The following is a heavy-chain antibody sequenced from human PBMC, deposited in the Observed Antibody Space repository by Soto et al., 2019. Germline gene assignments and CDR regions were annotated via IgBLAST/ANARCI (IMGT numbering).Heavy chain of an antibody. J-gene: IGHJ4*02. CDR2: IWYDGSNK. V-gene: IGHV3-33*01. CDR1: GFTFSSYG. D-gene: IGHD6-19*01. CDR3: ARDLGEQWLGTLDC. Sequence: VESGGGVVQPGRSLRLSCAASGFTFSSYGMHWVRQAPGKGLEWVAVIWYDGSNKYYADSVKGRFTISRDNSKNTLYLQMNSLRAEDTAVYYCARDLGEQWLGTLDCWGQGTLVTVSS.